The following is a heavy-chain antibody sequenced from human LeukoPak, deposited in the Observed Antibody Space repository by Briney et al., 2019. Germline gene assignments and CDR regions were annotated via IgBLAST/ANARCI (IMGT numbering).Heavy chain of an antibody. CDR1: GFTFGSYA. CDR3: AIMHPYYDGSGYWVQ. J-gene: IGHJ4*02. Sequence: GESLRLSCAASGFTFGSYAISWVRQAPGKGLEWVSVISTSGGSSSYADSVKGRFTISRDNPRNTLYMQMNSLRAEDTALDYCAIMHPYYDGSGYWVQWGQGTLVTVSS. V-gene: IGHV3-23*01. CDR2: ISTSGGSS. D-gene: IGHD3-22*01.